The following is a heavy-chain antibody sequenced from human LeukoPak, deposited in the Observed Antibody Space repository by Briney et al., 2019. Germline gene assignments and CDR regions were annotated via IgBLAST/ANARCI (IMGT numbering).Heavy chain of an antibody. J-gene: IGHJ4*02. CDR1: GFTFGDYA. V-gene: IGHV3-49*04. D-gene: IGHD3-10*01. CDR3: TSSLWFGELMPY. Sequence: PGGSLRLSWTASGFTFGDYAMSWVRQAPGKGLEWVGFIRSKAYGGTTEYAASVKGRFTISRDDSKSIAYLQMNSLKTEDTAVYYCTSSLWFGELMPYWGQGTLVTVSS. CDR2: IRSKAYGGTT.